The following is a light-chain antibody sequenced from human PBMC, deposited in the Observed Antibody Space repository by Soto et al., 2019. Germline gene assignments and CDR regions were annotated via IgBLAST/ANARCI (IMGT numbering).Light chain of an antibody. CDR3: QRFGTSPPWT. Sequence: EFLLRQSPGTLSLYPGDRAPLSCRAIQSLSSSYLAWYQQKPGQAPSLLIYGTSIRATGIPDRFSGSGSGTDFTLTITRLEPEDFAVYYCQRFGTSPPWTFGQGTKVDIK. CDR1: QSLSSSY. V-gene: IGKV3-20*01. CDR2: GTS. J-gene: IGKJ1*01.